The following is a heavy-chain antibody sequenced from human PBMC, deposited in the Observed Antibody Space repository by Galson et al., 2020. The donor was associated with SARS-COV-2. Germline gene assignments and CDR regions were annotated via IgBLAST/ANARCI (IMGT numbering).Heavy chain of an antibody. CDR2: INADGSET. J-gene: IGHJ4*02. D-gene: IGHD5-18*01. V-gene: IGHV3-7*01. CDR1: GFTFSYFW. Sequence: GGSLRLSCEASGFTFSYFWMTWVRQAPGKGLEWVANINADGSETYHVDSVKCRFTISRDNAKNSLYLQMNSLRVEDTALYYCVLHPWTPVTHYYWGRGTLVTVSS. CDR3: VLHPWTPVTHYY.